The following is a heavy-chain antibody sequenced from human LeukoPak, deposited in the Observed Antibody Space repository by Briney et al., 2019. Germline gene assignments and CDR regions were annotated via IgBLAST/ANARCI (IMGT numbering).Heavy chain of an antibody. Sequence: SETLSLTCTVSGGSISNSSYYWGWIRQPPGKGLEWIGNIYYSESTFYNPSLKSRVTISVDTSKNQFSLKLSSVTAADTAVYYCARARPPLGGGSYYFDYWGQGTLVTVSS. D-gene: IGHD1-26*01. CDR1: GGSISNSSYY. V-gene: IGHV4-39*07. J-gene: IGHJ4*02. CDR3: ARARPPLGGGSYYFDY. CDR2: IYYSEST.